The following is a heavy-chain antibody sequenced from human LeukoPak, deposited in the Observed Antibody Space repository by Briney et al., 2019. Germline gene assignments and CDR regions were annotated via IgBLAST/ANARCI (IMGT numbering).Heavy chain of an antibody. CDR2: IYYSGST. CDR3: AKMGNPAAVTTDY. CDR1: GGSVRSYY. Sequence: SETLSLTCTVSGGSVRSYYWSWIRQPPGKGLEWIGYIYYSGSTNYNPSLKSRVTISIDTSKNQFSLKLSSVTAADTAIYYCAKMGNPAAVTTDYWGQGTLVTVSS. J-gene: IGHJ4*02. D-gene: IGHD4-17*01. V-gene: IGHV4-59*08.